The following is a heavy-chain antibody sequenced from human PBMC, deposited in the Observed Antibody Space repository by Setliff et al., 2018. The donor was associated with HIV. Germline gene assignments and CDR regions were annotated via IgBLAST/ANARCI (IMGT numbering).Heavy chain of an antibody. J-gene: IGHJ6*02. Sequence: ASVKVSCKASGGTFSSYAISWVRQAPGQGLEWMGGIIPIFGKANYAQKFQGRVTMTADESTSTAYMELCSLGSEDTAVYYCARPSDTAMVTVGYYYYGMDVWGQGTTVAVSS. V-gene: IGHV1-69*13. CDR2: IIPIFGKA. CDR3: ARPSDTAMVTVGYYYYGMDV. CDR1: GGTFSSYA. D-gene: IGHD5-18*01.